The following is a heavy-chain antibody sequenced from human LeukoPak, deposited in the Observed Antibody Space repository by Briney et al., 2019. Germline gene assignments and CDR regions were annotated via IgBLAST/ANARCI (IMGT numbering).Heavy chain of an antibody. J-gene: IGHJ4*02. CDR1: GGSFSGYY. CDR2: INHSGST. V-gene: IGHV4-34*01. D-gene: IGHD1-26*01. CDR3: ARWEGGSYYDFDY. Sequence: PSETLSLTCAVYGGSFSGYYWSWIRQPPGQGLERIGEINHSGSTNYNPSLKSRVTISVDTSKNQFSLKLSSVTAADTAVYYCARWEGGSYYDFDYWGQGTLVTVSS.